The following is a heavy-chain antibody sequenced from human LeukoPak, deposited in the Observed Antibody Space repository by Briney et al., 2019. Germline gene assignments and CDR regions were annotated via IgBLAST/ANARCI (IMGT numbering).Heavy chain of an antibody. CDR1: GYTFTSCG. CDR3: ARLMRQDGSAGHKYYFDY. Sequence: GASVTVSCKASGYTFTSCGISWVRQAPGQGLEWMGWISAYNGNTNYAQKLQGRVTMTTDTSTSPAYMELRSLRSDDTAVYYCARLMRQDGSAGHKYYFDYWGEGTLVSVSS. J-gene: IGHJ4*02. V-gene: IGHV1-18*01. CDR2: ISAYNGNT. D-gene: IGHD2-15*01.